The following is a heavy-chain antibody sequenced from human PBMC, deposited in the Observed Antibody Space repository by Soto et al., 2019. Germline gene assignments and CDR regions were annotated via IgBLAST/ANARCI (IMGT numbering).Heavy chain of an antibody. CDR1: GGTFSSYA. Sequence: SVKVSCKASGGTFSSYAISWVRQAPGQGLEWMGGIIPIFGTANYAQKFQGRVTITADESTSTAYMELSSLRSEDTAVYYCARTPYYDFWSGYNDYYYYGMDVWGQGTTVTVSS. CDR2: IIPIFGTA. CDR3: ARTPYYDFWSGYNDYYYYGMDV. D-gene: IGHD3-3*01. J-gene: IGHJ6*02. V-gene: IGHV1-69*13.